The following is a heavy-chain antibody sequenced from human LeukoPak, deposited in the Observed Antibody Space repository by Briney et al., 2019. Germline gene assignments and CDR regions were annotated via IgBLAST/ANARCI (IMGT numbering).Heavy chain of an antibody. CDR3: ARVRGDILTVDY. V-gene: IGHV4-59*01. J-gene: IGHJ4*02. D-gene: IGHD3-9*01. Sequence: SETLSLTCTVSGGSISSYYWSWIRQPPGKGLEWIGYNDYSGSTNYNPSLKSRVTISVDTSKNQFSLKLSSVTAADTAVYYCARVRGDILTVDYWGQGTLVTVSS. CDR2: NDYSGST. CDR1: GGSISSYY.